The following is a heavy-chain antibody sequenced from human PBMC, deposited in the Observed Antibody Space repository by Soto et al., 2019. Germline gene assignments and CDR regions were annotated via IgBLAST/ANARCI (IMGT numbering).Heavy chain of an antibody. CDR3: ARGWGTTKFSYTDV. J-gene: IGHJ6*03. V-gene: IGHV3-23*01. Sequence: EVQLLESGGHLEQPGGSLRLSCAASGFTFSSYAMSWVRQAPGKGLEWVSAISGSGGSIYYADSVKGRFTTFRDNAKDALYLQMNSLRAEDTAVYYCARGWGTTKFSYTDVWGKGPTVTVSS. D-gene: IGHD2-2*01. CDR2: ISGSGGSI. CDR1: GFTFSSYA.